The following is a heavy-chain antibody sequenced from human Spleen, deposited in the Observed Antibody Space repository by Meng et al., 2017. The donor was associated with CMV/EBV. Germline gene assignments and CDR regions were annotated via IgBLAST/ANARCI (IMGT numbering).Heavy chain of an antibody. CDR3: ARVSDQYDSSGYYFYY. CDR1: GGSFSGYY. D-gene: IGHD3-22*01. CDR2: INHSGST. V-gene: IGHV4-34*01. J-gene: IGHJ4*02. Sequence: SETLSLTCAVYGGSFSGYYWSWIRQPPGKGLEWIGEINHSGSTNYNPSLKSRVTISVDTSKNQFSLKLSSVTAADTAVYYCARVSDQYDSSGYYFYYWGQGTLVTVSS.